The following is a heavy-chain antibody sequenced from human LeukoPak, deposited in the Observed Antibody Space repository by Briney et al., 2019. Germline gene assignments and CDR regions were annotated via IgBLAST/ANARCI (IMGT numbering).Heavy chain of an antibody. CDR2: ISGSGGST. CDR1: GFTFSRYT. V-gene: IGHV3-23*01. D-gene: IGHD5-12*01. CDR3: VKGSPLATGYFDY. J-gene: IGHJ4*02. Sequence: GGALRLSCADSGFTFSRYTMYWVGLAPAKGKEWVSAISGSGGSTYYVDSVKGRFTISRDNSKNTLYLQMNSLRAEDTAVYYCVKGSPLATGYFDYWGQGTLVTVSS.